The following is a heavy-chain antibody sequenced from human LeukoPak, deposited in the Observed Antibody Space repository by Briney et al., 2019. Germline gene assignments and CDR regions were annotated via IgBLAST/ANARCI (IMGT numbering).Heavy chain of an antibody. D-gene: IGHD1-1*01. Sequence: GGSLRLSCAASGFTFSDSAMHWVRQASGKGLEWIGRVRSKANDYATAYAASVKGRFTISRDDSKNTGFLQMNSLKTEDTGMYYCMSGYNFWGQGALVTVSS. CDR3: MSGYNF. CDR1: GFTFSDSA. J-gene: IGHJ4*02. CDR2: VRSKANDYAT. V-gene: IGHV3-73*01.